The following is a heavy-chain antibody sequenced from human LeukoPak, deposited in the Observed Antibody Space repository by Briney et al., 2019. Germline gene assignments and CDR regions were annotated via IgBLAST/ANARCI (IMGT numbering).Heavy chain of an antibody. D-gene: IGHD2-2*01. Sequence: GASVKVSCKASGYTFTGYYMHWVRQDPRQGLQWMGWINPNSGGTDYAQKFQGRVTVTRDTSISTVYMELSSLRSDDTAVYYCARADSVPAGDYHYWYMDVWGKGTTVTVSS. CDR1: GYTFTGYY. V-gene: IGHV1-2*02. J-gene: IGHJ6*03. CDR3: ARADSVPAGDYHYWYMDV. CDR2: INPNSGGT.